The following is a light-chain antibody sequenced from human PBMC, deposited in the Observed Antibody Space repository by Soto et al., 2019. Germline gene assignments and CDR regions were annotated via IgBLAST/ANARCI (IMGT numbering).Light chain of an antibody. CDR2: AVS. CDR1: QSLTGR. CDR3: QQYKVYPYT. Sequence: DIQMTQSPSTLSASIGDRVTLTCRASQSLTGRLAWYQQKPGRPPKLLIYAVSILESGVPSRFSGRESGTDFTLTISSLRPDDFATFYCQQYKVYPYTFGQGTRLDI. J-gene: IGKJ2*01. V-gene: IGKV1-5*01.